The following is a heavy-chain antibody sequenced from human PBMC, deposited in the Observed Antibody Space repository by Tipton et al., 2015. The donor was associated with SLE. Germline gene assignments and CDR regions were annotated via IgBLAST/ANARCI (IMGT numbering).Heavy chain of an antibody. J-gene: IGHJ3*02. D-gene: IGHD3-22*01. V-gene: IGHV4-59*01. Sequence: TLSLTCAVYGGSFSGYYWSWIRQPPGKGLEWIGYIYYSGSTNYNPPLKSRVTISVDTSKNQFSLKLSSVTAADTAVYYCARRDKYYDSSGYPYDAFDIWGQGTMVTVSS. CDR3: ARRDKYYDSSGYPYDAFDI. CDR1: GGSFSGYY. CDR2: IYYSGST.